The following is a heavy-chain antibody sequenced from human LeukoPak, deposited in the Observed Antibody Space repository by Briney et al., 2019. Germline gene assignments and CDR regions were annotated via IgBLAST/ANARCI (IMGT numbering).Heavy chain of an antibody. D-gene: IGHD6-13*01. CDR3: SKDSGWGQQLGTMDY. V-gene: IGHV3-43D*03. CDR1: GFTFDNYA. Sequence: PGVSLRLSCAASGFTFDNYAMHWVRQAPGKGLEWVSLISWDGDSTYYADSVKGRFTISRDNSKNSLYLQMNSLRAEDTALYYCSKDSGWGQQLGTMDYWGQGTLVTVSS. CDR2: ISWDGDST. J-gene: IGHJ4*02.